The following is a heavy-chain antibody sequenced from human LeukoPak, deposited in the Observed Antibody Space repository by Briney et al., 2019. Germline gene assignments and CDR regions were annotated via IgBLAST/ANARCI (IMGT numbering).Heavy chain of an antibody. Sequence: GGPLRLSCAASGFTFSSYWMHWVRQAPGKGLVWVSRINSDGSSTNYADSVKGRFTISRDNAKNTLYLQMNSLRAEDTAVYYCARDYYDSSDLDYWGQGTLVTVSS. J-gene: IGHJ4*02. D-gene: IGHD3-22*01. CDR1: GFTFSSYW. V-gene: IGHV3-74*01. CDR2: INSDGSST. CDR3: ARDYYDSSDLDY.